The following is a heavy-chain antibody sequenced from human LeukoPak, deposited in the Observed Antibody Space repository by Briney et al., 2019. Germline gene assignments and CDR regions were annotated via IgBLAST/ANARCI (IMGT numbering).Heavy chain of an antibody. D-gene: IGHD1-14*01. V-gene: IGHV3-23*01. J-gene: IGHJ4*02. CDR3: AKEDRQPHPDPFDY. CDR2: ISGDGRDT. Sequence: GGSLSLSCAASGFSFSSFGMSWVRQAPGRGLQWVSSISGDGRDTFYADSVKGRFTLSRDNSKTTMFLQMNSLRAEDTAAYYCAKEDRQPHPDPFDYWGQGTLVTVSS. CDR1: GFSFSSFG.